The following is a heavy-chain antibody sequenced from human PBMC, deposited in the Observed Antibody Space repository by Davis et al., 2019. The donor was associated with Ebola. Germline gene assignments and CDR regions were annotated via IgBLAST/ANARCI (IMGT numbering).Heavy chain of an antibody. Sequence: SEPLSLTCAISGDSVSRKSGAWSWIRQSPSRGLEWLGRTYYRSKWYNDYAVAVKSRITINADTSKNQFSLQLNSVTPEDTAVYYCAREGVAAVGTPFDYWGQGTLVTVSS. CDR3: AREGVAAVGTPFDY. D-gene: IGHD6-13*01. V-gene: IGHV6-1*01. J-gene: IGHJ4*02. CDR1: GDSVSRKSGA. CDR2: TYYRSKWYN.